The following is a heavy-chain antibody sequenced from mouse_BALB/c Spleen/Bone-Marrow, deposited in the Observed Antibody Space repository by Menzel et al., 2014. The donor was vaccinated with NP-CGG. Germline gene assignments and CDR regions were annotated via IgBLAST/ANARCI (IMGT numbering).Heavy chain of an antibody. J-gene: IGHJ3*01. D-gene: IGHD2-4*01. CDR3: ARHAYYDQTEVSFVY. Sequence: EVQLVESGGGLVKSGGSLKLSCAASGFSFNSYGMSWVRQTPEKRLEWVATISGGGSYTFYPDSVKGRFTISRDNAENNLYLQLSSLRSEDTALYYCARHAYYDQTEVSFVYWGQGTLVTVSA. V-gene: IGHV5-9-2*01. CDR1: GFSFNSYG. CDR2: ISGGGSYT.